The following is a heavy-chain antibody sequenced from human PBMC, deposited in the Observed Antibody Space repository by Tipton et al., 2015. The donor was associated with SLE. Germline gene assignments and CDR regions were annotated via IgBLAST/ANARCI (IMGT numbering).Heavy chain of an antibody. J-gene: IGHJ4*02. CDR2: IYYSGST. CDR3: ARIGWYYYDSSGLIDY. Sequence: LRLSCAASGFTFSSYWMSWIRQPPGKGLEWIGSIYYSGSTYYNPSLKSRVTISVDTSKNQFSLRLSSVTAADTAVYYCARIGWYYYDSSGLIDYWGQGTLVTVSS. CDR1: GFTFSSYW. V-gene: IGHV4-59*12. D-gene: IGHD3-22*01.